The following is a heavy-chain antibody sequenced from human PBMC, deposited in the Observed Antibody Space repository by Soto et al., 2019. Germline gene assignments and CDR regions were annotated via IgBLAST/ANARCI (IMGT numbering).Heavy chain of an antibody. CDR2: IYYSGNT. J-gene: IGHJ4*02. Sequence: QVQLQESGPGLVKPSQTLSLTCTVSGGSISSGGYYWNWIRQHPGKGLEWIGYIYYSGNTYYNPSLKSRVTISVDTSKIQFSLKVTSVTAADTAVYYCARGYSGFPTVFDYWGQGTLVTVSS. V-gene: IGHV4-31*03. D-gene: IGHD5-12*01. CDR3: ARGYSGFPTVFDY. CDR1: GGSISSGGYY.